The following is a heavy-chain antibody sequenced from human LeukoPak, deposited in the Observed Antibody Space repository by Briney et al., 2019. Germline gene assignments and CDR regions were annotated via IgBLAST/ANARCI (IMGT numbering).Heavy chain of an antibody. Sequence: GASVNVSCKVSGYTLSEISMYWVRQAPGKGLEWMGGIDREDGQTIYAQKFQGRVTMTEDTSTDTAYMEVSRLTSEDTAFYYCATVGYSYGAFDYWGQGTLVPVSS. V-gene: IGHV1-24*01. J-gene: IGHJ4*02. D-gene: IGHD5-18*01. CDR3: ATVGYSYGAFDY. CDR2: IDREDGQT. CDR1: GYTLSEIS.